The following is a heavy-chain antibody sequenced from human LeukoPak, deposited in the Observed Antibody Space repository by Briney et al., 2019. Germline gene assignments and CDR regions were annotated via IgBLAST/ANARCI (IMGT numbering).Heavy chain of an antibody. CDR3: ARDGDKSGYYQEAFDI. J-gene: IGHJ3*02. CDR2: IYSGGST. Sequence: PGGSLRLSCAASGFTVSSNYMSWVRQAPGKGLEWVSVIYSGGSTYYADSVKGRFTISRDNSKNTLYLQMNSLRAEDTAVYYCARDGDKSGYYQEAFDIWGQGTMVTVSS. V-gene: IGHV3-66*01. D-gene: IGHD3-22*01. CDR1: GFTVSSNY.